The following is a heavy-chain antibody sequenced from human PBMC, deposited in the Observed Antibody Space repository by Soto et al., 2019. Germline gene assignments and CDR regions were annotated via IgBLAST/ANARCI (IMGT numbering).Heavy chain of an antibody. CDR2: IYYSGST. CDR1: GGSISSGDYY. J-gene: IGHJ4*02. D-gene: IGHD4-17*01. CDR3: ASTVTTEFDY. V-gene: IGHV4-30-4*01. Sequence: QVQLQESGPGLVKPSQTLSLTCTVSGGSISSGDYYWSWIRQPPGKGLEWIGYIYYSGSTYYNPSLKXXVXIXXDTSKNQFSLKLSSVTAADTAVYYCASTVTTEFDYWGQGTLVTVSS.